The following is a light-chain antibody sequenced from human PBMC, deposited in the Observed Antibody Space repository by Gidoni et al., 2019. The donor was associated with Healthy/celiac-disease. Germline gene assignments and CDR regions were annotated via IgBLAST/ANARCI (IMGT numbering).Light chain of an antibody. V-gene: IGKV3-20*01. CDR2: GAS. CDR3: QQYGSSPRT. CDR1: QSVSSSY. Sequence: PGTLSLSPGERATLSCRASQSVSSSYLAWYQQQPGQAPRLLIYGASSRATGIPDRFSGSGSGTDFTLTISRLEPEDFAVYYCQQYGSSPRTFGQGTKVEIK. J-gene: IGKJ1*01.